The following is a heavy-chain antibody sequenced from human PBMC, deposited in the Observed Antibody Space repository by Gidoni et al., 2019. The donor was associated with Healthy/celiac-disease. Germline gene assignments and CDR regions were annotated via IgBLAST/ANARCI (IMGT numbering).Heavy chain of an antibody. CDR1: GGSFSGYY. V-gene: IGHV4-34*01. D-gene: IGHD3-3*01. CDR3: ASRVTIFGGAGY. CDR2: INHSGST. Sequence: QVQLQQWGAGRLKPSETLSLTCAVYGGSFSGYYWSWIRQPPGKGLEWIGEINHSGSTNYNPSLKSRVTISVDTSKNQFSLKLSSVTAADTAVYYCASRVTIFGGAGYWGQGTLVTVSS. J-gene: IGHJ4*02.